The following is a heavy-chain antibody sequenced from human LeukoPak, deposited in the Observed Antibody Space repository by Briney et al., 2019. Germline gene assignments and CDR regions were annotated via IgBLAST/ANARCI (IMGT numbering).Heavy chain of an antibody. V-gene: IGHV3-30*18. CDR3: AKDLTIFGVVTNWFDP. CDR2: ISYDGSNK. CDR1: GFTFSSYG. J-gene: IGHJ5*02. Sequence: GGSLRLSCAASGFTFSSYGMHWVRQAPGKGLEWVAVISYDGSNKYYAYSVKGRFTISRDNSKNTLYLQMNSLRAEDTAVYYCAKDLTIFGVVTNWFDPWGQGTLVTVSS. D-gene: IGHD3-3*01.